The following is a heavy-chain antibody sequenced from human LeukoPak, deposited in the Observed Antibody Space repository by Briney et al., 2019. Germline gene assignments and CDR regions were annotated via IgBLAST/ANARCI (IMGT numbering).Heavy chain of an antibody. Sequence: ASVKVSCKVSGYTLTELSMLWVRQAPGRGLEWMGGFDPEDGETIYAQKFQGRVTMTEDTSTDTAYMELSSLRSEDTAVYYCATGLDSSGWFDYWGQGTLVTVSS. CDR3: ATGLDSSGWFDY. CDR1: GYTLTELS. D-gene: IGHD6-19*01. V-gene: IGHV1-24*01. CDR2: FDPEDGET. J-gene: IGHJ4*02.